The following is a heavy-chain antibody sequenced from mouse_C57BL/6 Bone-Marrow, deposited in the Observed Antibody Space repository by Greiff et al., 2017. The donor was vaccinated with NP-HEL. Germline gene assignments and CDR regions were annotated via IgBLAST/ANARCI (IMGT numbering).Heavy chain of an antibody. Sequence: QVQLQQSGAELVKPGASVKLSCKASGYTFTSYWMHWVKQRPGQGLEWIGMIHPNSGSTNYNEKFKSKATLTVDKSSSTAYMQLSSLTSEDSAVYYCAREGGYSPHWYFDVWGTGTTVTVSS. V-gene: IGHV1-64*01. CDR1: GYTFTSYW. CDR2: IHPNSGST. D-gene: IGHD2-12*01. CDR3: AREGGYSPHWYFDV. J-gene: IGHJ1*03.